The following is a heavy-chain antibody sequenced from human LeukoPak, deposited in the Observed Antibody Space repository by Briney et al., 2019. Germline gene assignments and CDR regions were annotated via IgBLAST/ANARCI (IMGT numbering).Heavy chain of an antibody. D-gene: IGHD2-15*01. CDR3: AKAAVTTCRGAFCYPFDY. J-gene: IGHJ4*02. CDR1: GFTVSSNY. V-gene: IGHV3-53*01. CDR2: IYSGGST. Sequence: GGSLRLSCAASGFTVSSNYMSWVRQAPGKGLEWVSVIYSGGSTYYADSVKGRFTISRDNSKNTLYLQMNSLRPEDAAVYYCAKAAVTTCRGAFCYPFDYWGLGTLVTVSS.